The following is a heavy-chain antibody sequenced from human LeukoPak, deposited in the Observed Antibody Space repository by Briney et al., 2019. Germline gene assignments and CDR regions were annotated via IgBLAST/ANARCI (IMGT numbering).Heavy chain of an antibody. CDR1: GFTFSSSG. V-gene: IGHV3-30*18. CDR3: AKDRSTSWSLDY. Sequence: GRSLRLSCAASGFTFSSSGMHWVRQAPGKGLEWVAVISNDGNNKYYADSVKGRFTISRDNSKNTQYLQMNSLGAEDTAVYYCAKDRSTSWSLDYWGQGTLVTASS. D-gene: IGHD2-2*01. CDR2: ISNDGNNK. J-gene: IGHJ4*02.